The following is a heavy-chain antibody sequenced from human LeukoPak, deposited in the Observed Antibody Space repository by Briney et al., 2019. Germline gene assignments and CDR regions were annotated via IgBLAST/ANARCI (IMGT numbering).Heavy chain of an antibody. CDR3: ARDQNFQH. Sequence: GGSLRLSCAASGFTFSSYWMNWVRQDPGKGLEWVANIKDDGSVKYYVDSVKGRFTISRDNTKNSLYLQMNSLRVEDTAVYYCARDQNFQHWGQGTLVTVSS. J-gene: IGHJ1*01. CDR1: GFTFSSYW. CDR2: IKDDGSVK. V-gene: IGHV3-7*01.